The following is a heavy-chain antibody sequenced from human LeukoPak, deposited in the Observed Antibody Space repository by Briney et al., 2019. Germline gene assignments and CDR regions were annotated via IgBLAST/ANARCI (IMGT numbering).Heavy chain of an antibody. Sequence: GASVKVSCKASGYTFTSYDINWVRQATGQGLEWMGWMNPNSGGTNYAQKFQGRVTMTRDTSTSTVYMELSSLRSEDTAVYYCARSYDSYDYWGQGTLVTVSS. CDR3: ARSYDSYDY. CDR2: MNPNSGGT. CDR1: GYTFTSYD. V-gene: IGHV1-8*01. J-gene: IGHJ4*02. D-gene: IGHD3-22*01.